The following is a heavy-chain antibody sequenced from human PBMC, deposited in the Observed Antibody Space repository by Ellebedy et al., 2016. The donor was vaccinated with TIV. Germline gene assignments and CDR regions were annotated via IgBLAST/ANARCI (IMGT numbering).Heavy chain of an antibody. CDR2: IHYSGST. CDR1: GGSVSSGSSY. Sequence: MPSETLSLTCTVSGGSVSSGSSYWSWIRQPPGKGLEWIGYIHYSGSTNYNPSLKSRVTISVDTSKNQFSLKLSSVTAADTAVYYCARVMVRGVINRDFDYWGQGTLVTVSS. CDR3: ARVMVRGVINRDFDY. J-gene: IGHJ4*02. V-gene: IGHV4-61*01. D-gene: IGHD3-10*01.